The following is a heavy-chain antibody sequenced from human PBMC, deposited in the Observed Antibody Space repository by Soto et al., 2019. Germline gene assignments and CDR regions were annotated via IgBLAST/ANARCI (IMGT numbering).Heavy chain of an antibody. Sequence: SETLSLTCGVSGHSLASGYYWGWIRQPPGKGPEWIGSISYSGKTYYNPSLASRISTAVDTSKNQFSLRLTSVTAADTALYYCSRGAGAPWVRFDYWGQGTQVTVSS. CDR1: GHSLASGYY. J-gene: IGHJ4*02. V-gene: IGHV4-38-2*01. D-gene: IGHD2-21*01. CDR2: ISYSGKT. CDR3: SRGAGAPWVRFDY.